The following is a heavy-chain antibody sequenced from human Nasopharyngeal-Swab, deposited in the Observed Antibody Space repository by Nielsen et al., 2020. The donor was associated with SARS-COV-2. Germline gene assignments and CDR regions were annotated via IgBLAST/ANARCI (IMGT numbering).Heavy chain of an antibody. D-gene: IGHD3-22*01. V-gene: IGHV1-18*01. J-gene: IGHJ4*02. CDR1: GYTFLNFG. Sequence: ASVKVSCKASGYTFLNFGISWVRQAPGHGLEWMGWISPYNGNTKYGEKFQGRVTVTTDTSTTAYMELKNLRSDDTALYYCARDVYDSSGYWYFDYWGQGTLVTAS. CDR3: ARDVYDSSGYWYFDY. CDR2: ISPYNGNT.